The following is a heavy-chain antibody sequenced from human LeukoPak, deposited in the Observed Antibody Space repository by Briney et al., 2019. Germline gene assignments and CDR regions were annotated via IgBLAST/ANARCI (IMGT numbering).Heavy chain of an antibody. Sequence: GASVKVSCKASGYTFTGYYMHWVRQAPGQGLEWMGWINPNSSGTNYAQKFQGRVTMTRDTSISTAYMELSRLRSDDTAVYYCARVDGGYASSYYFDYWGQGTLVTVSS. CDR1: GYTFTGYY. V-gene: IGHV1-2*02. J-gene: IGHJ4*02. D-gene: IGHD5-12*01. CDR3: ARVDGGYASSYYFDY. CDR2: INPNSSGT.